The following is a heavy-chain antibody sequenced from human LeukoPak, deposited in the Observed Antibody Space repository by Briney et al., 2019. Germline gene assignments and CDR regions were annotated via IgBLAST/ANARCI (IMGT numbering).Heavy chain of an antibody. V-gene: IGHV3-13*01. Sequence: GGSLRLSCAASGLTFTTNAMSWVRQAPGKGLEWVSAIGTAGDTYYQGSVRGRFTMSRENAKNSLYLQMNSLTAGDTAVYYCARGADTHFDYWGQGILVTVSS. CDR3: ARGADTHFDY. CDR1: GLTFTTNA. CDR2: IGTAGDT. J-gene: IGHJ4*02. D-gene: IGHD2-15*01.